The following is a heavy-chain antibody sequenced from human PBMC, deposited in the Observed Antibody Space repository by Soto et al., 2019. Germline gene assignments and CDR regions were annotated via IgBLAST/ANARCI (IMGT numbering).Heavy chain of an antibody. D-gene: IGHD5-18*01. Sequence: EVQLVESGGDLVQPGKSLRLSCAASGFTFNDYAMHWVRQPPGKGLEWVSSVNWNSVTTRYAVSLKGRFSISRDNAQNSQYLKMNSLRPEDTALYYCVKGLNSGGNTGSEFDIWGQGTMVTVSS. CDR3: VKGLNSGGNTGSEFDI. CDR1: GFTFNDYA. CDR2: VNWNSVTT. J-gene: IGHJ3*02. V-gene: IGHV3-9*01.